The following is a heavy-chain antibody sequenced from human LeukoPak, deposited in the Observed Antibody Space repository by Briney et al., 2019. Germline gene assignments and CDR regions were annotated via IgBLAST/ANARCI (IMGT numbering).Heavy chain of an antibody. CDR1: GDSVSRKNIA. CDR3: ARGIGWPYFDY. D-gene: IGHD5-24*01. J-gene: IGHJ4*02. Sequence: SQTLSLTCAISGDSVSRKNIAWNWIRQSPSRGLEWLGRTYYGSNWHHDYAISVQGRITIHPDTSKNQFSLQLNFVIPEDTAVYYCARGIGWPYFDYWGQGILVTVSS. V-gene: IGHV6-1*01. CDR2: TYYGSNWHH.